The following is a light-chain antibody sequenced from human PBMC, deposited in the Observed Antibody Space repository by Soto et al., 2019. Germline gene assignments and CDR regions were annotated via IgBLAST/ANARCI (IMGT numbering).Light chain of an antibody. CDR2: DVS. Sequence: QSALTQPATVSGSPGHSITIACTGTSSDVGGYNSVSWYQQHPGKAPKLMIYDVSNRPSGVSNRFSGSKSGNTASLTISGLQAEDEAEYYCSSYTSSSTLVFGTGTKLTVL. CDR1: SSDVGGYNS. J-gene: IGLJ1*01. V-gene: IGLV2-14*01. CDR3: SSYTSSSTLV.